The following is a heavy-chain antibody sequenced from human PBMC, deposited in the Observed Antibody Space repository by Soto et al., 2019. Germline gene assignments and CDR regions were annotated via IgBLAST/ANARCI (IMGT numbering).Heavy chain of an antibody. D-gene: IGHD6-13*01. CDR2: ISYDGSNK. Sequence: PGGSLRLSCAASGFTFSSYGMHWVRQAPGKGLEWVAVISYDGSNKYYADSVKGRFTISRDNSKNTLYLQMNSLRAEDTAMYYYAKDLHSSSWYSGFDYWGQGTLVTVSS. CDR3: AKDLHSSSWYSGFDY. V-gene: IGHV3-30*18. CDR1: GFTFSSYG. J-gene: IGHJ4*02.